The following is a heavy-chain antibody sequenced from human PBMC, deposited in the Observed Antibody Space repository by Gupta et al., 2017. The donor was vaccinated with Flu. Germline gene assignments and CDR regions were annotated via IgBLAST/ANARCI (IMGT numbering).Heavy chain of an antibody. D-gene: IGHD3-3*02. CDR3: AREVSNNLFDS. J-gene: IGHJ4*02. V-gene: IGHV3-48*03. CDR1: TFSSYE. CDR2: ISGRGSNS. Sequence: TFSSYEMNWVRQAPGKGLEWVAFISGRGSNSDDADAVKGRFTISRDNAKNSLYMQMIRLRAEDTAVYYVAREVSNNLFDSGGQGTMVTVSS.